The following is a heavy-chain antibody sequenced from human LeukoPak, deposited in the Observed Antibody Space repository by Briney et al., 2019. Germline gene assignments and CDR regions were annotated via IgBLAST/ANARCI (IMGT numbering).Heavy chain of an antibody. CDR1: GFSFSSYW. CDR3: ARDYPYSPIVVVPAPSGRDAFDI. CDR2: LNSDGTRI. V-gene: IGHV3-74*01. Sequence: GGSLRLSCTASGFSFSSYWMHWVRQVPGKGLVWVSCLNSDGTRINYADSVKGRFTISRDNAKNSLYLQMNSLRAEDTAVYYCARDYPYSPIVVVPAPSGRDAFDIWGQGTMVTVSS. D-gene: IGHD2-2*01. J-gene: IGHJ3*02.